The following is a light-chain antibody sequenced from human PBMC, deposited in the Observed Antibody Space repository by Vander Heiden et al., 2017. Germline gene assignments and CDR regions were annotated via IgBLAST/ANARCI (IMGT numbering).Light chain of an antibody. CDR1: KSVSSC. V-gene: IGKV3-11*01. CDR2: DAS. Sequence: EIAFTQSPATLSLSPGQRATLSCRARKSVSSCLAWYQQKPGQAPRLLISDASNRATGIPARFSGSGSGTDFTLTISSLEPEDCAVYYCQQRSNWPGLTFGGGTKVEIK. J-gene: IGKJ4*01. CDR3: QQRSNWPGLT.